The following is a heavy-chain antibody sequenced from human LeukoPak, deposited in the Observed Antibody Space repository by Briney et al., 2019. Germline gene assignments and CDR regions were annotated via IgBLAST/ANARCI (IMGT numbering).Heavy chain of an antibody. D-gene: IGHD6-13*01. J-gene: IGHJ6*03. CDR3: ASSGLPGYSSSWAAYYYYYMDV. V-gene: IGHV1-69*05. Sequence: GASVKVSCKASRGTLSSYVISWVRQAPGQGLEWMGGIIPIFGTANYAQKFQGRVTITTDESTSTAYMELSSLRSEDTAVYYCASSGLPGYSSSWAAYYYYYMDVWGKGTTVTVSS. CDR1: RGTLSSYV. CDR2: IIPIFGTA.